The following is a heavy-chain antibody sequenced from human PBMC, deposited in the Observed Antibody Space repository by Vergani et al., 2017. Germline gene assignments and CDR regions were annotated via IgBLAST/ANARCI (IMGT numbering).Heavy chain of an antibody. CDR1: GFTFSSYW. D-gene: IGHD2-2*01. J-gene: IGHJ4*02. Sequence: EVQLVESGGGLVQPGGSLRLSCAASGFTFSSYWMSWVRQAPGKGLEWVANIKQDGSEKYYVDYVKGRFTISRDNAKNSLYLQMNSLRAEDTAVYYCARRPVVPAASPLDYWGQGTLVTVSS. CDR3: ARRPVVPAASPLDY. V-gene: IGHV3-7*01. CDR2: IKQDGSEK.